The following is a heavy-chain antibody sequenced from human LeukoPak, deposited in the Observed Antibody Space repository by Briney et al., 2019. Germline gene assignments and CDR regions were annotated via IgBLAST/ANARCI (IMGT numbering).Heavy chain of an antibody. V-gene: IGHV3-74*01. J-gene: IGHJ4*02. Sequence: GGSLRLSCVASGFXFSSHWIHWVRQAPGKGLVWVSRIYDDGSRINYADSVKGRLTISRDNAKNTLYLHLHSLRAEDTAVYYCARGHSSGYYTDYWGQGNLVTVSS. CDR2: IYDDGSRI. CDR3: ARGHSSGYYTDY. D-gene: IGHD6-19*01. CDR1: GFXFSSHW.